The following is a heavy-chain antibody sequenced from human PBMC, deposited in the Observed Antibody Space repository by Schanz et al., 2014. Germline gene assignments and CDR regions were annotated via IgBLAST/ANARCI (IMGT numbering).Heavy chain of an antibody. CDR2: IGGSGGST. J-gene: IGHJ4*02. D-gene: IGHD4-17*01. V-gene: IGHV3-23*04. Sequence: VQLEESGGGLVMPGGSLRLSCAASGFTFNGAYMTWVRQAPGKGLEWVSGIGGSGGSTDYADSVKGRFTISRDNSKNTVHLQMNSLRAEDTAVYYCVRDTDYHFDYWGQGTLVTVSS. CDR1: GFTFNGAY. CDR3: VRDTDYHFDY.